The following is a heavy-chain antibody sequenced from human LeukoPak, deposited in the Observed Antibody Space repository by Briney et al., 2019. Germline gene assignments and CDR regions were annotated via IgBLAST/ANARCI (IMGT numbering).Heavy chain of an antibody. Sequence: GGSLRLSCAASGFTFSSYAMSWVRQAPGKGLEWVSAISSSGDSTYYADSVKGRFTISRDNSKNTLYLQMNSLRAEDTAVYYCASNGRRWLRLHAFDIWGQGTMVTVSS. D-gene: IGHD5-24*01. J-gene: IGHJ3*02. CDR1: GFTFSSYA. CDR3: ASNGRRWLRLHAFDI. CDR2: ISSSGDST. V-gene: IGHV3-23*01.